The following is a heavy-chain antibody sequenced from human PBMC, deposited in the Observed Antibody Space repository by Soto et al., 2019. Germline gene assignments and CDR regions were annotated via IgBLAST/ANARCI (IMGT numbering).Heavy chain of an antibody. V-gene: IGHV3-30*18. J-gene: IGHJ6*02. CDR1: GFTFSSYG. D-gene: IGHD5-12*01. Sequence: FLRLSCAASGFTFSSYGMHWVRQAPGKGLEWVAVISYDGSNKYYADSVKGRFTISRDNSKNTLYLQMNSLRAEDTAVYYCAKDVGDDYGMDVWGQGTTVTVSS. CDR3: AKDVGDDYGMDV. CDR2: ISYDGSNK.